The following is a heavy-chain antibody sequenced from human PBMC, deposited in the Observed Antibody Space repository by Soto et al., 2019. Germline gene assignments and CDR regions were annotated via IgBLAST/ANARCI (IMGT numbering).Heavy chain of an antibody. CDR2: ISSSSSYT. D-gene: IGHD6-6*01. V-gene: IGHV3-11*06. CDR1: GFTFSDYY. CDR3: ARGGIAARSFDY. Sequence: GGSLRLSCAASGFTFSDYYMCWIRQAPGKGLEWVSYISSSSSYTNYADSVKGRFTISRDNAKNSLYLQMNSLRAEDTAVYYCARGGIAARSFDYWGQGTLVTVSS. J-gene: IGHJ4*02.